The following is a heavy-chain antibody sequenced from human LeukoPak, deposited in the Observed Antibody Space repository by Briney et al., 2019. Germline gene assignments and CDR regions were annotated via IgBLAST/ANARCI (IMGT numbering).Heavy chain of an antibody. CDR2: ISSNGGRK. CDR1: GFNFNMYA. Sequence: GGSLRLSCVASGFNFNMYAIHWVQQAPGKGLEWVALISSNGGRKDYADSVKGRFTISRDNSKNTLYLQMNSLRAEDTAVYYCAKDSDIVVVVAPFDYWGQGTLVTVSS. CDR3: AKDSDIVVVVAPFDY. D-gene: IGHD2-15*01. V-gene: IGHV3-30-3*02. J-gene: IGHJ4*02.